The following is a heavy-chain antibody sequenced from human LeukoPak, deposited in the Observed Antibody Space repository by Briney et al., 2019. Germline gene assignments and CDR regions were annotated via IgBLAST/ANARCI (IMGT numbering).Heavy chain of an antibody. D-gene: IGHD2-21*02. V-gene: IGHV1-69*05. CDR1: GGTFNNSA. CDR3: ARDVHGDCGSGWFDP. Sequence: SVKVSCKTSGGTFNNSAISWVRQAPGQGLEWLGGIMPLFGTAGYAQKFQGRVTITKDESTRTVYLELTSLTSDDTAVYYCARDVHGDCGSGWFDPWGQGTLVSVSS. CDR2: IMPLFGTA. J-gene: IGHJ5*02.